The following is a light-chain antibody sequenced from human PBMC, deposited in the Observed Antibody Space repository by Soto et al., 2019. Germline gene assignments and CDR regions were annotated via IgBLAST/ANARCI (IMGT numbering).Light chain of an antibody. CDR3: ALFMGNGISV. J-gene: IGLJ1*01. CDR1: SGSVSTANN. CDR2: STS. Sequence: QTVVTQESSFSVSPGGTVTLTCCLISGSVSTANNPNWYQQTPGQAPRTLIYSTSTRSSGVPDRFSGSILGSKAALTITGAQADDESDYYCALFMGNGISVFGTGTKVTVL. V-gene: IGLV8-61*01.